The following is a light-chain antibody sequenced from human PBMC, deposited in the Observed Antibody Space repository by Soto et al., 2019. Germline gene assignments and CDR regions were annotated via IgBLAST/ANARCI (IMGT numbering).Light chain of an antibody. Sequence: QSALTQPASVSGSPGQSITISCTGTRSDVGGYNYVSWYQHHPGKAPKLLIYEVTNRPAEVSNRFSGSKSGNTASLTISGLQAEDESDYYCSSYTTSHTLVFGGGTQLTVL. CDR1: RSDVGGYNY. CDR3: SSYTTSHTLV. CDR2: EVT. V-gene: IGLV2-14*01. J-gene: IGLJ2*01.